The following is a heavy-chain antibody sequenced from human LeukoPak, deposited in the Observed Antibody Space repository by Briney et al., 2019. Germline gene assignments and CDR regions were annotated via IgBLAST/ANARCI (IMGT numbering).Heavy chain of an antibody. CDR3: AKYGGSGWVIDY. CDR1: GGSISNNY. Sequence: PSETLSLTCTVSGGSISNNYWTWIRQPPGKGLEYIGYIYYTGGTNYNPSLKSRVSISVDTYKNQFSLKLSSVAAADTAVYFCAKYGGSGWVIDYWGQGTMVTVSS. J-gene: IGHJ4*02. CDR2: IYYTGGT. V-gene: IGHV4-59*08. D-gene: IGHD6-19*01.